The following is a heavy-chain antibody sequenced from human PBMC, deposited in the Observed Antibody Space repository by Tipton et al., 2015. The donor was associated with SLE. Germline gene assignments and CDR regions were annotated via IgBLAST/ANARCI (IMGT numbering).Heavy chain of an antibody. J-gene: IGHJ4*02. D-gene: IGHD3-16*01. Sequence: SLRLSCAASGFTFSSYAMNWVRQAPGKGLEWVGRIKSKTDGGTTDYAAPVKGRFTISRDDSRNMLYLQMNSLKTEDTAVYYCTPLRHYDYISGLDYWGQGTLVTVSS. CDR1: GFTFSSYA. CDR3: TPLRHYDYISGLDY. CDR2: IKSKTDGGTT. V-gene: IGHV3-15*01.